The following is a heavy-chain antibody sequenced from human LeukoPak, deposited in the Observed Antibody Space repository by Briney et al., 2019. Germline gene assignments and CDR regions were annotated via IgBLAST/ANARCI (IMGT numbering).Heavy chain of an antibody. CDR3: ARERSDWFDP. Sequence: PSETLSLTCTVSGGSISSYYWSWIRQPPGKGLEWIGYIYYSGSTNYNPFLKSRVTKSVDTSKNQFSLKLSSVTAADTAVYYCARERSDWFDPWGQGTLVTVSS. CDR1: GGSISSYY. J-gene: IGHJ5*02. V-gene: IGHV4-59*01. CDR2: IYYSGST.